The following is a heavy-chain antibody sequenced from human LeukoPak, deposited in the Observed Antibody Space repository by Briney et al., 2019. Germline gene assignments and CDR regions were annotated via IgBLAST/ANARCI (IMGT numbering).Heavy chain of an antibody. CDR2: INPNSGGT. Sequence: ASVKVSCKASGYTFTGYYMHWVRQAPGQGLEWMGWINPNSGGTNYAQKFQGRVTMTRDTSISTAYMELSSLRSEDTAVYYCARRSGDYRGYAFDIWGQGTMVTVSS. D-gene: IGHD4-17*01. CDR1: GYTFTGYY. CDR3: ARRSGDYRGYAFDI. V-gene: IGHV1-2*02. J-gene: IGHJ3*02.